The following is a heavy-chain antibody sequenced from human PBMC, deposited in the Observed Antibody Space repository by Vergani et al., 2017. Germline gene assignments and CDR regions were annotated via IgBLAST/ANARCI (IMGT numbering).Heavy chain of an antibody. CDR2: IYSTGST. D-gene: IGHD2-15*01. J-gene: IGHJ2*01. CDR3: ARHQAGYCSGGSCYSWYFDL. Sequence: QVQLEESGPGLVKPSETLSLTCSVSGASISDVYWTWIRQSPGERLEWIGYIYSTGSTNYNPSLQSRLSMSIDTSKNQFSLKLSSVTAADTAVYYCARHQAGYCSGGSCYSWYFDLWGRGTLVTVSS. V-gene: IGHV4-59*08. CDR1: GASISDVY.